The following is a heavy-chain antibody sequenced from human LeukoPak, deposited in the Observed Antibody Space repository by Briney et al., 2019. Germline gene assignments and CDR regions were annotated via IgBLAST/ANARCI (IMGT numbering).Heavy chain of an antibody. CDR2: INPTGGST. CDR3: AKKTNVIVGAPFPF. J-gene: IGHJ4*02. Sequence: ASVKVSCKASGYTFPSYFMHWVRQAPGQGLEWMGIINPTGGSTTYAQKFQGRVTMTRDTSTSTVYMELSSLRSDDTAVYYCAKKTNVIVGAPFPFWGQGTLVTVSS. D-gene: IGHD1-26*01. CDR1: GYTFPSYF. V-gene: IGHV1-46*01.